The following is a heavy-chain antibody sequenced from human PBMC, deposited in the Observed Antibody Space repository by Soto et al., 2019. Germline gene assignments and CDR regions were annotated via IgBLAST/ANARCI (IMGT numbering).Heavy chain of an antibody. D-gene: IGHD5-18*01. CDR2: TSDDGASI. V-gene: IGHV3-48*03. J-gene: IGHJ4*02. CDR1: GFIFSSFA. CDR3: ARQNSVQAWLHHFDQ. Sequence: XGFLRLSVEASGFIFSSFAMNWVGQAPGRGLEWVSYTSDDGASIYYADSLKGRFTISRDNAKNSLSLQMNNLRAEDTAVYYCARQNSVQAWLHHFDQWALGTLVTVPS.